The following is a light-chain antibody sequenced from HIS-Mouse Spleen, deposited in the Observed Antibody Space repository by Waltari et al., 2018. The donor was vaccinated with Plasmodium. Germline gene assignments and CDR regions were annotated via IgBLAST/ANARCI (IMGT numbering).Light chain of an antibody. J-gene: IGKJ1*01. CDR1: QSISSY. CDR2: AAS. Sequence: DIQMTQSPSSLSASVGDRVTITCRASQSISSYLNWYQQKPGKAPKLLIYAASSLQSGVLSRFSGSGAGTDYTITISSLQPEDFATYYCQQSYSTTWTFGQGTKVEIK. CDR3: QQSYSTTWT. V-gene: IGKV1-39*01.